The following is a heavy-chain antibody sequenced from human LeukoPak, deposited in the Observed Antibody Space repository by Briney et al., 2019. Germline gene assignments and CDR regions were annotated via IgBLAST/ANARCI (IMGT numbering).Heavy chain of an antibody. Sequence: SETLSLTCAVSGGSISSSNWWSWVRQPPGKGLAWIGEIYHSGSTNYNPSLKSRVTISVDKSKNQFSLKLSSVTAADTAVYYCARAWVTTRGWFDPWGQGTLVTVSS. V-gene: IGHV4-4*02. CDR3: ARAWVTTRGWFDP. CDR2: IYHSGST. D-gene: IGHD4-17*01. CDR1: GGSISSSNW. J-gene: IGHJ5*02.